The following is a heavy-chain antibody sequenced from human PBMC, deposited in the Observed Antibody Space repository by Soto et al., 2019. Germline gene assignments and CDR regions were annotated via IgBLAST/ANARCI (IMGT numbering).Heavy chain of an antibody. V-gene: IGHV3-23*01. CDR1: GFTFSSYA. CDR3: AKDLLYGDYEGNNYYYGMDV. D-gene: IGHD4-17*01. Sequence: EVQLLESGGGLVQPGGSLSLSCAASGFTFSSYAMSCVRQAPGKGLEWVSAISGSGGSTYYADSVKGRFTISRDNSKNTLYLQMNSLRAEDTAVYYCAKDLLYGDYEGNNYYYGMDVWGQGTTVTVSS. CDR2: ISGSGGST. J-gene: IGHJ6*02.